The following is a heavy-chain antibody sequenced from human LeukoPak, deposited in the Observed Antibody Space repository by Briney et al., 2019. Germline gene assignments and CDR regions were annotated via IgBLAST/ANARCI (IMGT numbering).Heavy chain of an antibody. J-gene: IGHJ4*02. Sequence: GASVKVSCKASGGTFSTYAISWVRQAPGQGLEWMGGIIPVFGTANYAQKFQGRVTITADESTSTAYMELSSLRSEDTAVYYCAKEGEWELLLDYWGQGTLVTVSS. CDR2: IIPVFGTA. V-gene: IGHV1-69*13. CDR3: AKEGEWELLLDY. CDR1: GGTFSTYA. D-gene: IGHD1-26*01.